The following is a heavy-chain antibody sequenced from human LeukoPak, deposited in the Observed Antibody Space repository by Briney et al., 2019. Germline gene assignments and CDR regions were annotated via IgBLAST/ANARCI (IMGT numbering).Heavy chain of an antibody. D-gene: IGHD5-18*01. CDR3: ARIRGYSYPTDAFDI. Sequence: GGSLRLSCAASGFTFSSYAMHWVRQAPGKGLEWVAVISYDGSNKYYADSVKGRFTVSRDNAKNSLYLQMNSLRAEDTAVYYCARIRGYSYPTDAFDIWGQGTMVTVSS. V-gene: IGHV3-30-3*01. J-gene: IGHJ3*02. CDR1: GFTFSSYA. CDR2: ISYDGSNK.